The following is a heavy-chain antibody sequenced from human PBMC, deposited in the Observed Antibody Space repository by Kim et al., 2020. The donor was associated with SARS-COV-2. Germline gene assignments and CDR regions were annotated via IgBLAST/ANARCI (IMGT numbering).Heavy chain of an antibody. D-gene: IGHD2-2*01. J-gene: IGHJ6*02. Sequence: GGSLRLSCAXSGFGFGTHSMNWVRQAPGKGLEWVSSIGGSTSYIYYADSVKGRFTISRDNAKNSLYLQMNSLRAEDTAVYYCARGGYCTSTSCYFYYYALDVWGQGTTVTVSS. CDR1: GFGFGTHS. CDR3: ARGGYCTSTSCYFYYYALDV. CDR2: IGGSTSYI. V-gene: IGHV3-21*01.